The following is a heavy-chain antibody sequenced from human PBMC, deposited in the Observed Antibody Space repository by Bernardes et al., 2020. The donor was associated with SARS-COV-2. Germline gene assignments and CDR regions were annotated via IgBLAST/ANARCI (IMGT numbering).Heavy chain of an antibody. Sequence: LRLSCAASGFSFSDYWMHWVRQAPGKGLVWVSRINGGGSSVNYADSVKGRFTISRDNAKNTLYLQMSSLSAEDTAVYYCTRGPLSGYGSFGVWGQGTLVTVSS. D-gene: IGHD5-12*01. V-gene: IGHV3-74*01. J-gene: IGHJ4*02. CDR1: GFSFSDYW. CDR2: INGGGSSV. CDR3: TRGPLSGYGSFGV.